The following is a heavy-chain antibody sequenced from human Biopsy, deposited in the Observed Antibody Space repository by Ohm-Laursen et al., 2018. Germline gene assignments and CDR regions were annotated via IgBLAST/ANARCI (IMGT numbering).Heavy chain of an antibody. J-gene: IGHJ3*02. CDR1: GGSISGSS. D-gene: IGHD6-19*01. CDR3: AKHGSGWTGDDALHI. CDR2: ISYSGST. V-gene: IGHV4-59*08. Sequence: PSETLSLTCTVSGGSISGSSWSWIRQAPGRGLEWVGYISYSGSTSNNPSLKSRITVSVDTSKNQFSLKVTSVTAADTAVYYCAKHGSGWTGDDALHIWGQGTMVTVSS.